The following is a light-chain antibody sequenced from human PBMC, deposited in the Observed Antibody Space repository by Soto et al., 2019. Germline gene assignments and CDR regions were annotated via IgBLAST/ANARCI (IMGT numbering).Light chain of an antibody. J-gene: IGLJ2*01. CDR1: SSDVGGYNY. Sequence: QSALTQPRSVSGSPGQSVTISCTGTSSDVGGYNYVSWYQHHPGKAPKLMIYDVTKRPSGVRDRFSASKSGNTASLTISGLQAEDEADYYCSSYTSLRTVVFGGGTKLTVL. V-gene: IGLV2-11*01. CDR3: SSYTSLRTVV. CDR2: DVT.